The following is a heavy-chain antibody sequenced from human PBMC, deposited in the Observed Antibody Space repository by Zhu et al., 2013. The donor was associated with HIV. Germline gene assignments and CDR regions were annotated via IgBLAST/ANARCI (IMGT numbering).Heavy chain of an antibody. CDR2: INPNSGGT. D-gene: IGHD3-22*01. CDR3: ARADYYDSSFGEGFDY. CDR1: GYTFTGYY. V-gene: IGHV1-2*02. J-gene: IGHJ4*02. Sequence: QVQLVQSGAEVKKPGASVKVSCKASGYTFTGYYMHWVRQAPGQGLEWMGWINPNSGGTNYAQKFQGRVTMTRDTSISTAYMELSRLRSDDTAVYYCARADYYDSSFGEGFDYWGQGTLVTVSS.